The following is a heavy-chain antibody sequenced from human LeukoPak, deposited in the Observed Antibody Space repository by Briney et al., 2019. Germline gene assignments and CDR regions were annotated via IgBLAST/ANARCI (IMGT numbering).Heavy chain of an antibody. D-gene: IGHD1-26*01. V-gene: IGHV1-18*01. CDR1: GYTFTNYG. CDR3: ARAGATTRISYYYGMDG. CDR2: ISAYNGNT. Sequence: GASVRVSYKASGYTFTNYGISWVRQAPGQGLEWMGWISAYNGNTNYAQKLQGRVTMTTDTSTSTAYMELRSLRSDDTAVYYCARAGATTRISYYYGMDGGAKGPRSPSP. J-gene: IGHJ6*02.